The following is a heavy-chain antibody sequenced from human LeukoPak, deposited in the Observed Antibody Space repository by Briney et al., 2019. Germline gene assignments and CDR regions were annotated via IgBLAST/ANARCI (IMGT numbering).Heavy chain of an antibody. D-gene: IGHD2-21*02. CDR2: ISGSGGST. V-gene: IGHV3-23*01. Sequence: AGGSLRLSCAASGFTFSSYAMSWVRQAPGKGLEWVSAISGSGGSTYYADSVKGRSTISRDNSKNTLYLQMNSLRAEDTAVYYCAKLGYCGGDCHLGAFDIWGQGTMVTVSS. CDR3: AKLGYCGGDCHLGAFDI. J-gene: IGHJ3*02. CDR1: GFTFSSYA.